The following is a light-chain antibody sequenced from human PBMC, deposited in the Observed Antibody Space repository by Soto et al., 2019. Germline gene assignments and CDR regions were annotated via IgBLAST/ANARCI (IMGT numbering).Light chain of an antibody. CDR1: SSDVGGYNY. CDR3: SSYTTSSTVV. Sequence: QSALTQAASVSGSPGQSITISCTGTSSDVGGYNYVSWYQQHPGKAPKLMIYYVSNRPSGVSNRFSGSKSGNTASLTISGLQAEYEADCYCSSYTTSSTVVFGGGTKLTVL. V-gene: IGLV2-14*01. J-gene: IGLJ2*01. CDR2: YVS.